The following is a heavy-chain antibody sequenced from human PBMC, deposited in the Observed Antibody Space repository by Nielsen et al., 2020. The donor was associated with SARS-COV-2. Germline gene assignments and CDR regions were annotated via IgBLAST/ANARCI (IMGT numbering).Heavy chain of an antibody. CDR2: IIPIFGTA. CDR3: ARVKQLVKRSWYYGMDV. Sequence: SVKVSCKASGGTFSSYAISWVRQATGQGLEWMGGIIPIFGTANYAQKFQGRVTITADKSTSTAYMELSSLRSEDTAVYYCARVKQLVKRSWYYGMDVWGQGTTVTVSS. V-gene: IGHV1-69*06. J-gene: IGHJ6*02. CDR1: GGTFSSYA. D-gene: IGHD6-6*01.